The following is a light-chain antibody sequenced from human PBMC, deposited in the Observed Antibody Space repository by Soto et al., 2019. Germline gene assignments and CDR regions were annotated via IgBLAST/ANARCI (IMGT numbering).Light chain of an antibody. CDR3: QQYYSSPWT. V-gene: IGKV3-20*01. CDR2: GAF. J-gene: IGKJ1*01. Sequence: EIVLTQSPGTLSLSPGGRATLSCRASQSISSSYLAWYQQKPGQAPRLLIYGAFSRATGTPDRFSGSGSGTDFTLTISRLEPEGFAVYYCQQYYSSPWTFGLGTKV. CDR1: QSISSSY.